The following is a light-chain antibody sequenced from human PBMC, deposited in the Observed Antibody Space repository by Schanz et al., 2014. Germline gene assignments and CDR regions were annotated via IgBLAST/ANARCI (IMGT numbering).Light chain of an antibody. CDR3: QQSHTSPVT. J-gene: IGKJ2*01. V-gene: IGKV1-5*01. CDR1: QSISFW. Sequence: DIQMTQSPSTLSASVGDRVTITCRARQSISFWLAWYQQKPGKAPKLLIYDASSLESGVPSRFSGSGSGTEFTLTISSLQPEDSATYYCQQSHTSPVTFGQGTKLEIK. CDR2: DAS.